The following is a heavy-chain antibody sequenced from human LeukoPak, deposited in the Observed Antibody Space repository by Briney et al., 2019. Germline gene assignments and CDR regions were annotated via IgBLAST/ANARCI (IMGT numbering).Heavy chain of an antibody. V-gene: IGHV3-21*01. CDR2: ISSGSGYM. D-gene: IGHD5-12*01. J-gene: IGHJ4*02. CDR3: ARELYSGYGRFDY. Sequence: GGSLRLSCAASGFTFSSFTMHWVRQAPGKGLEWVSSISSGSGYMYYADSVKGRFTISRDNAKNSLYLQMNSLRAEDTAVYYCARELYSGYGRFDYWGQGTLVTVSS. CDR1: GFTFSSFT.